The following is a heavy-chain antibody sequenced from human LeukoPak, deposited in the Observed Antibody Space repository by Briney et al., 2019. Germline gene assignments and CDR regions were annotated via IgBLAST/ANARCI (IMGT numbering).Heavy chain of an antibody. J-gene: IGHJ6*02. CDR1: GFTFSSYG. CDR3: ARDHTEYDFWSGQVNYYGMDV. CDR2: ISYDGSNK. Sequence: GGSLRLSCAASGFTFSSYGMHWVRQAPGKGLEWVAVISYDGSNKYYADSVKGRFTISRDNSKNTLYLQMNSLRAEDTAVYYCARDHTEYDFWSGQVNYYGMDVWGQGTTVTVSS. D-gene: IGHD3-3*01. V-gene: IGHV3-30*03.